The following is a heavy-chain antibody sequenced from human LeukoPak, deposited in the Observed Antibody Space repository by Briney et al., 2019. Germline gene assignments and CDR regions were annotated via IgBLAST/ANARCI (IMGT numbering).Heavy chain of an antibody. J-gene: IGHJ4*02. Sequence: AGPLTHYTAVYAYTSPIHTLHQVRPAPGSRPQSAAVISYDEINKYYAAPLKGRFTLSRDTSQNTLYLQMTSLRAEDTAVYYCARGGGYDFWSGYYRSSHYFDYWGQGTLVTVSS. D-gene: IGHD3-3*01. CDR2: ISYDEINK. CDR1: AYTSPIHT. V-gene: IGHV3-30*03. CDR3: ARGGGYDFWSGYYRSSHYFDY.